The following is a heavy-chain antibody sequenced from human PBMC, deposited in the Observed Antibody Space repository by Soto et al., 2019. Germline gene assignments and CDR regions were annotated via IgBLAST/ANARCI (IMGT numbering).Heavy chain of an antibody. J-gene: IGHJ5*02. V-gene: IGHV1-69*01. CDR2: IIPIFGTA. Sequence: QVQLVQSGAEVQKPGSSVKVSCKASGGTFSRYAISWVRQAPGQGLEWMGGIIPIFGTANYAQKFQGRVTITADESTSTGYMELSSLRFEDTAVYYCARAIVGPTTTGWLDPWGQGTLVTVSS. CDR1: GGTFSRYA. CDR3: ARAIVGPTTTGWLDP. D-gene: IGHD1-26*01.